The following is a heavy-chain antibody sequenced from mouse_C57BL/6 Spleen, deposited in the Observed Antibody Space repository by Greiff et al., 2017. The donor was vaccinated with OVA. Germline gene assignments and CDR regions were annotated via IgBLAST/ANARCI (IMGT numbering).Heavy chain of an antibody. Sequence: VKLQESGAELVKPGASVKISCKASGYAFSSYWMNWVKQRPGKGLEWIGQIYPGDGDTNYNGKFKGKATLTADKSSSTAYMQLSSLTSEDSAVYFCAATTVVDRYFDVWGTGTTVTVSS. J-gene: IGHJ1*03. CDR2: IYPGDGDT. D-gene: IGHD1-1*01. CDR1: GYAFSSYW. V-gene: IGHV1-80*01. CDR3: AATTVVDRYFDV.